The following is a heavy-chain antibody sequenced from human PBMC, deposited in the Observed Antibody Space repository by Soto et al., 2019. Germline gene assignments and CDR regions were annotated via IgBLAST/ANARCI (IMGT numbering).Heavy chain of an antibody. Sequence: QVQLVQSGADVKKPGASVKVSCKASGYTFSDYGISWVRQAPGQGLEWMGWISTKNGNTNFAQKFRGRVTMTTDTSTSTVYLELRSLKPDYSAVYYCAREPPETPPDYWGQGTLVTVSS. CDR3: AREPPETPPDY. V-gene: IGHV1-18*01. CDR1: GYTFSDYG. J-gene: IGHJ4*02. CDR2: ISTKNGNT.